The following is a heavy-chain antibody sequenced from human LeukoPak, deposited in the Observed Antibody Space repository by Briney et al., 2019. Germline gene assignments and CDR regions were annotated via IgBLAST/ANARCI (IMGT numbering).Heavy chain of an antibody. Sequence: PGTSLRLSCAASGFIFSTYGMHWVRQAPGKGLEWVSAIWKGGSNIHYRDSVKGRFTISRDNSKNTLYLQMSNLRAEDTAVYYCARVGYNSGWYEYWGQGTLVTDSS. CDR3: ARVGYNSGWYEY. CDR1: GFIFSTYG. CDR2: IWKGGSNI. D-gene: IGHD6-19*01. J-gene: IGHJ4*02. V-gene: IGHV3-33*01.